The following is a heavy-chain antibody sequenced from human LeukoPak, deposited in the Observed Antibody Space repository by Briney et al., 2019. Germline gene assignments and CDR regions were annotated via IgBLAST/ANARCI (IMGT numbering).Heavy chain of an antibody. V-gene: IGHV3-74*01. CDR3: ARLLALCSGGSCPIGY. D-gene: IGHD2-15*01. CDR1: GFTFSSYW. Sequence: AGGSLRLSCAASGFTFSSYWMHWVRQAPGKGLVWVSRINSDGSGTSYADSVKGRFTISRDNAKNTLYLQMNSLRAEDTAVYYCARLLALCSGGSCPIGYWGQGTLVTVSS. CDR2: INSDGSGT. J-gene: IGHJ4*02.